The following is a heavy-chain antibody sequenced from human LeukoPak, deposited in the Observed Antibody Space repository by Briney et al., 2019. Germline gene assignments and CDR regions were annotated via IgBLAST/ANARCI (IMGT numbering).Heavy chain of an antibody. D-gene: IGHD1-1*01. V-gene: IGHV4-34*01. CDR3: AHLERRDYYYYYYMDV. Sequence: PSETLSLTCAVYGGSFSGYYWSWIRQPPGKGLEWIGEINHSGSTNYNPSLKSRVTISVDTSENQFSLKLSSVTAADTAVYYCAHLERRDYYYYYYMDVWGKGTTVTVSS. J-gene: IGHJ6*03. CDR2: INHSGST. CDR1: GGSFSGYY.